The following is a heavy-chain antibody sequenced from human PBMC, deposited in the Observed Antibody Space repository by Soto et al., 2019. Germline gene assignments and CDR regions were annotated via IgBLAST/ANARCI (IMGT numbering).Heavy chain of an antibody. D-gene: IGHD3-22*01. CDR1: GFTFSSYA. V-gene: IGHV3-23*01. J-gene: IGHJ4*02. CDR3: AKDPSDYYDNTGYFDY. CDR2: ISGSGGST. Sequence: GGSLRLSCAASGFTFSSYAMSWVRQAPGKGLEWVSAISGSGGSTYFADSVKGRFTISRDNSKNTLYLQMNSLRAEDTAVYYCAKDPSDYYDNTGYFDYWGQGTLVTVSS.